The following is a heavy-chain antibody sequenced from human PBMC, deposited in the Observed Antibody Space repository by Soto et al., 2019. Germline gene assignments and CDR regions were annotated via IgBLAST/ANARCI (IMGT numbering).Heavy chain of an antibody. CDR3: TTDRGSYDAFDI. V-gene: IGHV3-15*01. J-gene: IGHJ3*02. CDR1: GFTFSNAW. Sequence: GGSLRLSCAASGFTFSNAWMSWVRQAPGKGLEWVGRIKSKTDGGTTDYAAPVKGRFTISRDDSKNTLYLQMNSLKTEDTAVYYCTTDRGSYDAFDIWGQGTMVTVSS. D-gene: IGHD1-26*01. CDR2: IKSKTDGGTT.